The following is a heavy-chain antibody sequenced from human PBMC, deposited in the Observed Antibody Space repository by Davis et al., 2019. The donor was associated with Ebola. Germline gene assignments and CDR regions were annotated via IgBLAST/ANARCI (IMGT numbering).Heavy chain of an antibody. D-gene: IGHD2-2*01. J-gene: IGHJ6*02. CDR1: RLTFTSYA. CDR3: VKVWGYCSSTSCHLYGMDV. V-gene: IGHV3-23*01. Sequence: PGGSLTLSCAVSRLTFTSYAMSWVRQVAGKGLEWDSVISGSGGSTYYADSVKGRFTISRDNSKNTLYLQMNSLRAEDTAVYYCVKVWGYCSSTSCHLYGMDVWGQGTTVTVSS. CDR2: ISGSGGST.